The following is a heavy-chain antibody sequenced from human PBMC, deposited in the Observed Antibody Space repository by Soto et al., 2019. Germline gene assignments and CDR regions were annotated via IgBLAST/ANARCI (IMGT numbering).Heavy chain of an antibody. CDR2: IYDSGSS. V-gene: IGHV4-30-4*01. J-gene: IGHJ4*02. CDR3: AREKGYISGPKNFDS. Sequence: SETLSLTCTVSGGSVSSGDYFWSWIRQPPGKGLEWIGYIYDSGSSYYNPSLKSRVTMSVDTSKNQFSLKLRSVTAADSAMYYCAREKGYISGPKNFDSWGQGTLVTVSS. D-gene: IGHD5-12*01. CDR1: GGSVSSGDYF.